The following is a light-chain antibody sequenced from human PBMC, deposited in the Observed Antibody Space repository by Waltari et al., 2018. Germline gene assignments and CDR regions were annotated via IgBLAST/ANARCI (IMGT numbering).Light chain of an antibody. J-gene: IGLJ3*02. CDR1: TKPVPTSPS. CDR2: DTT. Sequence: QAVVNQEPSLTVSPGGTVTLTCGPSTKPVPTSPSAYWFQQKPGQAPSTLIYDTTKKHSRTPARFSGSLLGGKAALTLSGAQPDDEAVYYCLLYFNGPGVFGGGTKLTVL. V-gene: IGLV7-46*01. CDR3: LLYFNGPGV.